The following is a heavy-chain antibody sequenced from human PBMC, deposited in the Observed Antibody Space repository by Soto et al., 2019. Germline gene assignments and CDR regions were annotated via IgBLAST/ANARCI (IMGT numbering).Heavy chain of an antibody. CDR2: IYHTGRT. V-gene: IGHV4-59*12. J-gene: IGHJ5*02. D-gene: IGHD6-13*01. Sequence: SETLSLTCTVSGGSISSYYWSWIRQPPGKGLEWIGYIYHTGRTNYNPSLTSRVTISVDKSKNQFSLKLTSVTAADTAVYYCARVEVPESSSWHPFDPWGQGTLVTVSS. CDR1: GGSISSYY. CDR3: ARVEVPESSSWHPFDP.